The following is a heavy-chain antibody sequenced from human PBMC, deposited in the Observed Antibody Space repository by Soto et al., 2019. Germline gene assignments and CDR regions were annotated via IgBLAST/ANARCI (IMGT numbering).Heavy chain of an antibody. CDR1: GGSISSHY. CDR3: ASQHYYDSSGYYVVY. D-gene: IGHD3-22*01. CDR2: IHYSGST. J-gene: IGHJ4*02. Sequence: SETLCLTCTVSGGSISSHYWGWIRKPPGKGQEWIGNIHYSGSTYYDSSLQSRVTISIDTSKNQFSLKLSSVTATDTAVYYCASQHYYDSSGYYVVYWGQGTLVTVSS. V-gene: IGHV4-59*04.